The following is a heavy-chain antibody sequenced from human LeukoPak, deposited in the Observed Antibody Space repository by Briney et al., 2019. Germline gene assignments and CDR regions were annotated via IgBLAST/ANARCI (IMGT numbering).Heavy chain of an antibody. D-gene: IGHD3-22*01. Sequence: ETLSLTCTVSGGSVSSGSHYWSWIRQPPGKRLEWIGYINDSGSTSYNPSLKSRVTISVDTSQNQFSLKLTSATAADTAVYYCARAVVLYYFDYWGQGTLVTVSS. CDR1: GGSVSSGSHY. J-gene: IGHJ4*02. CDR3: ARAVVLYYFDY. CDR2: INDSGST. V-gene: IGHV4-61*01.